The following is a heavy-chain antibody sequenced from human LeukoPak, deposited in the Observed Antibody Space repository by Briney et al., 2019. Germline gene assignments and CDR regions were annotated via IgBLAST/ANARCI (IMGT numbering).Heavy chain of an antibody. CDR2: MYPNEGRT. V-gene: IGHV4-4*07. Sequence: PSETLSLTCSVSGDSISSYYWSWIRQPAGKGLEWIGRMYPNEGRTDDNPSLKSRVTMSLDTSKNQWSLKLRSVTAADTAVYYCARDVHGRSLDTWGRGTLVTVSS. CDR1: GDSISSYY. J-gene: IGHJ5*02. CDR3: ARDVHGRSLDT.